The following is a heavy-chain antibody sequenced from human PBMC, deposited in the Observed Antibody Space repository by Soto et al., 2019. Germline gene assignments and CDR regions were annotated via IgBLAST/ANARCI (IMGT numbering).Heavy chain of an antibody. CDR2: ISGSGGST. CDR1: GFTFSSYA. V-gene: IGHV3-23*01. D-gene: IGHD3-22*01. Sequence: EVQLLESGGGLVQPGGSLRLSCAACGFTFSSYAMSWVRQAPGKGLEWVSAISGSGGSTYYADSVKGRFTISRDNSKNTLYLQMNSLRAEDTAVYYCAKDRYYDSSGYGAFDIWGQGTMVTVSS. J-gene: IGHJ3*02. CDR3: AKDRYYDSSGYGAFDI.